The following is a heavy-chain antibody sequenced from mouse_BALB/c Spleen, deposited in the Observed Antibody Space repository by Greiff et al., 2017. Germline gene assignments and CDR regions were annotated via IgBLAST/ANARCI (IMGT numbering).Heavy chain of an antibody. Sequence: EVHLVESGGGLVQPGGSLRLSCATSGFTFTDYYMSWVRQPPGKALEWLGFIRNKANGYTTEYSASLKGRFTISRDNSQSILYLQMNTLRAEDSATYYCTRDTCDYWGQGTTLTVSS. V-gene: IGHV7-3*02. CDR2: IRNKANGYTT. CDR3: TRDTCDY. J-gene: IGHJ2*01. CDR1: GFTFTDYY.